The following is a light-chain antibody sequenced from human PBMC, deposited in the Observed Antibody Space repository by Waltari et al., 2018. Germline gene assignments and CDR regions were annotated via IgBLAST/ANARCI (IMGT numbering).Light chain of an antibody. CDR2: DAC. CDR1: QSISRY. CDR3: QKYGSLPAT. Sequence: EIMLTQPPGTLSLSPGERATLSCRASQSISRYLAWYQHKPGQAPRLLIDDACSRATGIPDRFSGSGSGTDFSLTISRLEPEDFAVYYCQKYGSLPATFGQGTKVEIK. V-gene: IGKV3-20*01. J-gene: IGKJ1*01.